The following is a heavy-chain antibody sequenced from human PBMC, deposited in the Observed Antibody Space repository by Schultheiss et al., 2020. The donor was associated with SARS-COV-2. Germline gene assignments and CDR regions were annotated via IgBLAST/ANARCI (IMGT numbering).Heavy chain of an antibody. Sequence: SVKVSCKASGGTFSSYAISWVRQAPGQGLEWMGGIIPIFGTANYAQKFQGRVTITADKSTSTAYMELSSLRSEDTAVYYCARGPAGYSYGFVDYWGQGTLVTVSS. CDR3: ARGPAGYSYGFVDY. CDR1: GGTFSSYA. J-gene: IGHJ4*02. D-gene: IGHD5-18*01. V-gene: IGHV1-69*06. CDR2: IIPIFGTA.